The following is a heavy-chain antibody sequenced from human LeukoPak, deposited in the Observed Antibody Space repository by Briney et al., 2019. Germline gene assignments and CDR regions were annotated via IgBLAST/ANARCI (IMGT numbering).Heavy chain of an antibody. CDR1: SGSFSGYY. D-gene: IGHD3-3*01. CDR3: ARGHLLRFLEWLGDYYYYMDV. V-gene: IGHV4-34*01. Sequence: SETLSLTCAVYSGSFSGYYWSWIRQPPGKGLEWIGEINHSGSTNYNPSLKSRVTISLDASKNQFSLKLNSVTAADTAVYYCARGHLLRFLEWLGDYYYYMDVWGKGTTVTASS. CDR2: INHSGST. J-gene: IGHJ6*03.